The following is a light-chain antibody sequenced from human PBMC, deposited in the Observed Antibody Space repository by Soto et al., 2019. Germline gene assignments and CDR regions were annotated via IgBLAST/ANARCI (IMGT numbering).Light chain of an antibody. CDR3: QQYDNLPLT. J-gene: IGKJ4*01. Sequence: DIVMPQSPLSLPVTPGEPASISCGSSQSLLHSNGYNYLDWYLQKPGQSPQLLIYDASNLETGVPSRFSGSGSGTDFTFTISSLQPEDIATYYCQQYDNLPLTFGGGTKVDIK. V-gene: IGKV2-28*01. CDR1: QSLLHSNGYNY. CDR2: DAS.